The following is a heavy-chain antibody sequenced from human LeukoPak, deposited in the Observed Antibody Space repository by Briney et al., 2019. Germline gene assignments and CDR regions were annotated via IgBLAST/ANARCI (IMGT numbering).Heavy chain of an antibody. CDR1: GFTVSSNY. CDR3: ARDSAAAGTWFYYYGMDV. Sequence: GGSLRLSCAASGFTVSSNYMSWVRQAPGKGLEWVSVIYSGGSTYYADSVKGRFTISRDNPKNTLYLQMNSLRAEDTAVYYCARDSAAAGTWFYYYGMDVWGQGTTVTVSS. J-gene: IGHJ6*02. D-gene: IGHD6-13*01. CDR2: IYSGGST. V-gene: IGHV3-53*01.